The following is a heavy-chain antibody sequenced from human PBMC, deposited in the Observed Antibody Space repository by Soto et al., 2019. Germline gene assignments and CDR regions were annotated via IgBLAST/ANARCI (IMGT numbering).Heavy chain of an antibody. CDR3: ANLYGGNFDY. CDR2: ISYDGSNK. V-gene: IGHV3-30*18. J-gene: IGHJ4*02. D-gene: IGHD4-17*01. CDR1: GFTFSSYG. Sequence: QVQLVESGGGVVQPGRSLRLSCAASGFTFSSYGMHWVRQAPGKGLEWVAVISYDGSNKYYADSVKGRFTISRDNSKNTLYLQMNSLRAEDTAVYYCANLYGGNFDYWGQGTLVTVSS.